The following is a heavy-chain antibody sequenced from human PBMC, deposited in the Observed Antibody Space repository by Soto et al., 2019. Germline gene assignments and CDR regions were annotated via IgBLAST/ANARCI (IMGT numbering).Heavy chain of an antibody. D-gene: IGHD3-10*02. J-gene: IGHJ3*02. Sequence: PGGSLRLSCAASGFTFSDYYMSWIRQAPGKGLEWVSYISSSSSYTNYADSVKGRFTISRDNAKNSLYLQMNSLRAEDTAVYYCARGFYLRGVIINAAFDIWGQGTMVTVS. CDR1: GFTFSDYY. CDR3: ARGFYLRGVIINAAFDI. V-gene: IGHV3-11*06. CDR2: ISSSSSYT.